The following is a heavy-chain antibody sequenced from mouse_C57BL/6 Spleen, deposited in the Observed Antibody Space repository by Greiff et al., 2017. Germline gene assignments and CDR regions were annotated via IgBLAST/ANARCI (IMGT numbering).Heavy chain of an antibody. CDR3: ARLYYGYDGFCY. Sequence: EVQLQQSGPELVKPGASVKISCKASGYTFTDYYMNWVKQSHGKSLEWIGDINPNNGGTSYNQKFKGKATLTVDKSSSTAYMERRSLTFEDSAVYYCARLYYGYDGFCYWGQGTTLTVSS. CDR1: GYTFTDYY. D-gene: IGHD2-2*01. J-gene: IGHJ2*01. V-gene: IGHV1-26*01. CDR2: INPNNGGT.